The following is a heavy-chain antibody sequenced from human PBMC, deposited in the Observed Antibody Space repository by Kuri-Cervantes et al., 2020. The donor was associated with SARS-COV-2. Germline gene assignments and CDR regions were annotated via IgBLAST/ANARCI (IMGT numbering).Heavy chain of an antibody. CDR2: INPAGGDT. CDR1: GYTFINYY. Sequence: ASVKLSCKASGYTFINYYMHWVRQAPGQGLEWMGMINPAGGDTNYAQKFQGRVTMTRDTSTRTVYMELTSLRSEDTAIYYCTRAGDIVVVPYYGMDVWGQGTTVTVSS. D-gene: IGHD2-15*01. J-gene: IGHJ6*02. CDR3: TRAGDIVVVPYYGMDV. V-gene: IGHV1-46*03.